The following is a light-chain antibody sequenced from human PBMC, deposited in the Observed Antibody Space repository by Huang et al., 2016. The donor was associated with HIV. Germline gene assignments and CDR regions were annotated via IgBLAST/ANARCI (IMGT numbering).Light chain of an antibody. J-gene: IGKJ1*01. V-gene: IGKV3-11*01. CDR1: QSVSSY. CDR2: SAS. Sequence: IVLTQSPATLSLSPGERATLSCRASQSVSSYLAWYQQKPGQAPRLLIFSASNRATGIPDRFGGSGSGTDFTLTIRSLEPEDFAMYYCQQYGSSPWTFGQGTKVEVK. CDR3: QQYGSSPWT.